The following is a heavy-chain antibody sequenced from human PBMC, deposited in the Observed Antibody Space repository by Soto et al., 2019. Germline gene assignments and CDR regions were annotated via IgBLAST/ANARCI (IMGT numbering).Heavy chain of an antibody. CDR2: ISGSGGST. CDR3: ANDPRGWQQLRY. CDR1: GFTFSSYA. V-gene: IGHV3-23*01. Sequence: VGSLRISCAASGFTFSSYAMSWVRKAPGKGLEWVSAISGSGGSTYYADSVKGRFTISRDNSKNTLYLQMNSLRAEDTAVYYCANDPRGWQQLRYWGQGTLVTVSS. J-gene: IGHJ4*02. D-gene: IGHD6-13*01.